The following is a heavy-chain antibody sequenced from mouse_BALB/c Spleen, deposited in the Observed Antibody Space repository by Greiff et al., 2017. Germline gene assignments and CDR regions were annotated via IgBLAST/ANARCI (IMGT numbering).Heavy chain of an antibody. J-gene: IGHJ4*01. V-gene: IGHV2-5-1*01. CDR2: IWRGGST. Sequence: VQLQQSGPSLVQPSQSLSITCTVSGFSLTSYGVHWVRQSPGKGLEWLGVIWRGGSTDYNAAFMSRLSITKDNSKSQVFFKMNSLQADDTAIYYCAKTYYGNFYAMDYWGQGTSVTVSS. CDR3: AKTYYGNFYAMDY. D-gene: IGHD2-1*01. CDR1: GFSLTSYG.